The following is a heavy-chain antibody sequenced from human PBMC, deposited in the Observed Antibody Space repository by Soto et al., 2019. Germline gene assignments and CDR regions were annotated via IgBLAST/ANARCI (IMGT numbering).Heavy chain of an antibody. CDR2: IYSGGST. V-gene: IGHV3-53*01. Sequence: PGGSLRLSCAASGFTVSSNYMSWVRQAPGKGLEWVSVIYSGGSTYYADSVKGRFTISRDNSKNTLYLQMNSLRAEDTAVYYCAKAFDPPYYYDSSGFLDYWGQGTLVTVSS. J-gene: IGHJ4*02. D-gene: IGHD3-22*01. CDR1: GFTVSSNY. CDR3: AKAFDPPYYYDSSGFLDY.